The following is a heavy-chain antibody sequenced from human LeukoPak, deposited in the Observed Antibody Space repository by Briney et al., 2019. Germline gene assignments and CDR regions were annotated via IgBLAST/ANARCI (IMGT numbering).Heavy chain of an antibody. CDR3: ARDNSYSSGVSGFDY. CDR1: GFTFSSYG. J-gene: IGHJ4*02. D-gene: IGHD6-19*01. CDR2: ISAYNGNT. Sequence: GGSLRLSCAASGFTFSSYGISWVRQAPGQGLEWMGWISAYNGNTNYAQKLQGRVTMTTDTSTSTAYMELRSLRSDDTAVYYCARDNSYSSGVSGFDYWGQGTLVTVSS. V-gene: IGHV1-18*01.